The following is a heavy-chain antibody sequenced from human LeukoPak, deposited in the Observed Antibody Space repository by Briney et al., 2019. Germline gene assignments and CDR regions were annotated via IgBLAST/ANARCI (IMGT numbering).Heavy chain of an antibody. V-gene: IGHV4-39*07. CDR2: IYTSGST. CDR1: GASISSSGYY. Sequence: PSETLSLTCSVSGASISSSGYYWGWIRQPPGKGLEWIGSIYTSGSTNYNPSLKSRVTISVDTSKNQFSLKLSSVTAADTAVYYCARVSTFVGLWGRGTLVTVSS. J-gene: IGHJ2*01. CDR3: ARVSTFVGL. D-gene: IGHD3-16*02.